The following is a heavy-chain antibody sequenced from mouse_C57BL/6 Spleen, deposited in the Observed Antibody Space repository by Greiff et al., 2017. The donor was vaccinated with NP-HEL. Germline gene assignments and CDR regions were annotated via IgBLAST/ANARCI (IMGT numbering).Heavy chain of an antibody. CDR2: INPNNGGT. D-gene: IGHD1-1*01. CDR3: ARYYYGSSPHYYAMDY. V-gene: IGHV1-22*01. J-gene: IGHJ4*01. CDR1: GYTFTDYN. Sequence: EVQLVESGPELVKPGASVKMSCKASGYTFTDYNMHWVKQSHGKSLEWIGYINPNNGGTSYNQKFKGKATLTVNKSSSTAYMELRSLTSEGSAVYYCARYYYGSSPHYYAMDYWGQGTSVTVSS.